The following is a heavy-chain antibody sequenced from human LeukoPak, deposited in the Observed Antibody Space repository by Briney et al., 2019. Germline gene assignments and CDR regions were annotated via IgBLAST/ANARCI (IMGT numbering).Heavy chain of an antibody. CDR3: ATYSSAFSY. J-gene: IGHJ4*02. D-gene: IGHD6-19*01. CDR2: IEQDGSET. Sequence: GGSLRLSCAASGFTFSSYAMSWVGRAPGKGREWVANIEQDGSETYYVYSVKGRFTISRDNAKNSLYLQMNSLRAEDTAVYYCATYSSAFSYWGQGTLVTVSS. CDR1: GFTFSSYA. V-gene: IGHV3-7*01.